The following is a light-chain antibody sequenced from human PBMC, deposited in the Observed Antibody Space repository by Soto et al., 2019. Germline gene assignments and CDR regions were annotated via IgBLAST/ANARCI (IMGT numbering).Light chain of an antibody. CDR2: TAS. CDR3: QQANSFPLT. Sequence: DIQMTQSPSSVSASVGDRVTITCWASQGISSLLAWYQQKPGKAPNLLIHTASSLQSGVPSRFSGSGAGTDFTLTIRSLQPEDFATYYCQQANSFPLTFGGGTKVEIK. J-gene: IGKJ4*01. CDR1: QGISSL. V-gene: IGKV1-12*01.